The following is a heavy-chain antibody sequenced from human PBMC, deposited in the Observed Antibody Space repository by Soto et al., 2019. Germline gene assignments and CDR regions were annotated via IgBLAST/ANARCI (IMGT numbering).Heavy chain of an antibody. CDR3: ARGEQYSGRIFDY. Sequence: TLSLTWAITGDSVSSNSAGWSWVRQSPSRGLEWLGRTYYRSKWYYEYAVSVRGRITINPDTSKNQYSLQLNSVTPEDTAVYFYARGEQYSGRIFDYWGQGTLVTVSS. J-gene: IGHJ4*01. V-gene: IGHV6-1*01. CDR2: TYYRSKWYY. CDR1: GDSVSSNSAG. D-gene: IGHD1-26*01.